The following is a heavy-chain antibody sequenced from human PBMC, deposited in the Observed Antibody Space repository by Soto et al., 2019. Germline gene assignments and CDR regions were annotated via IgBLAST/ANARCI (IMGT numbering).Heavy chain of an antibody. CDR3: AAGIAVAGVYDY. V-gene: IGHV4-59*03. CDR2: IYYSGST. D-gene: IGHD6-19*01. J-gene: IGHJ4*02. CDR1: GGSISFYY. Sequence: QVQLQGSGPGLVKPSETLSLTCNVSGGSISFYYWSFIRQPPGKGLEWIGYIYYSGSTNYSPSLKSRLTISLDTSKNQFSMELTSVTTADTAVYYCAAGIAVAGVYDYWSPGTLVTVSS.